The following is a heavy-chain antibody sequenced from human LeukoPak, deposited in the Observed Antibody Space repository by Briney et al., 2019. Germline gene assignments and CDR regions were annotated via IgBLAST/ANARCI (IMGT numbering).Heavy chain of an antibody. CDR1: GFTFSSYA. D-gene: IGHD3-3*01. Sequence: GGSLRLSCAASGFTFSSYAMHWFRQAPGKGLEWVAVIWYDGSNKYYADSVKGRFTISRDNSKNTLYLQMNSLRAEDTAVYYCARDPFGVLPDYYYYGMDVWGQGTTVTVSS. CDR3: ARDPFGVLPDYYYYGMDV. J-gene: IGHJ6*02. V-gene: IGHV3-33*08. CDR2: IWYDGSNK.